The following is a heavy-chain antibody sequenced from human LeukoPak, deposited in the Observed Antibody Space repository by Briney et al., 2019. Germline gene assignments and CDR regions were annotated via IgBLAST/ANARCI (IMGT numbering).Heavy chain of an antibody. D-gene: IGHD1-26*01. CDR3: ASIPLIVGATKTFDY. V-gene: IGHV1-24*01. Sequence: GASVKVSCKVSGYTLTELSMHWVRQAPGKGLEWMGGFDPEDGETIYAQKFQGRVTMTEDTSTDTAYMELSSLRSEDTAVYYCASIPLIVGATKTFDYCGQGPLVPVSS. CDR2: FDPEDGET. CDR1: GYTLTELS. J-gene: IGHJ4*02.